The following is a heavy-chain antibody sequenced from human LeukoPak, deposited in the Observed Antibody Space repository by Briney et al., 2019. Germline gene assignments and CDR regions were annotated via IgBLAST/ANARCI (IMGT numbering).Heavy chain of an antibody. J-gene: IGHJ4*02. D-gene: IGHD3-22*01. CDR2: FDPEDGET. CDR3: ATDGDYYDSSGYHRPLDY. Sequence: ASVKVSCKVSGYTLTELSMHWVRQAPGKGLGCMGGFDPEDGETIYAQKFQGRVTMTEDTSTDTAYMELSSLRSEDTAVYYCATDGDYYDSSGYHRPLDYWGQGTLVTVSS. V-gene: IGHV1-24*01. CDR1: GYTLTELS.